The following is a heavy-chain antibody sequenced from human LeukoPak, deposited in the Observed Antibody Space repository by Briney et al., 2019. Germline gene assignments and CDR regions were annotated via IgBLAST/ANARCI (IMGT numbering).Heavy chain of an antibody. CDR2: ISYDGSNK. J-gene: IGHJ6*03. CDR3: AKDRKGTGWLGFYYMDV. Sequence: GRSLRLSCAASGFTFSNYAMHWVRQAPGKGLEWVAVISYDGSNKYYADSVKDRFTISRDNSKNTLYLQMNSLRAEDTAVYYCAKDRKGTGWLGFYYMDVWGKGTTVTVSS. D-gene: IGHD6-19*01. V-gene: IGHV3-30*04. CDR1: GFTFSNYA.